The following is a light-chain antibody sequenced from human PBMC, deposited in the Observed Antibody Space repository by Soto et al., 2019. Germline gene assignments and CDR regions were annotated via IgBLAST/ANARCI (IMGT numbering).Light chain of an antibody. CDR3: QQYNNWPPWT. CDR1: QSVGNN. CDR2: AAS. J-gene: IGKJ1*01. V-gene: IGKV3-15*01. Sequence: EIVLTQSPAALSVSPGERVTLSCRASQSVGNNLAWYQQRPGQGPRLLIYAASDMATDIPVRFSGSGSGTEFTLTSISLQSEYFAVYYCQQYNNWPPWTFGRGTKVEI.